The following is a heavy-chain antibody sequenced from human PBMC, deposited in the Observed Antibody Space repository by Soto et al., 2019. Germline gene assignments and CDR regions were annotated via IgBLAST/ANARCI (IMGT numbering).Heavy chain of an antibody. CDR1: GGSLSGSY. CDR2: IHHSGST. CDR3: ASPGYCSDGTCYPDY. V-gene: IGHV4-34*01. J-gene: IGHJ4*02. D-gene: IGHD2-15*01. Sequence: SETQSLTCAVYGGSLSGSYWSWIRQPPGTGLEWIGEIHHSGSTYYNPSLKSRVTLSVDTSKNQFSLKLNSVTAADTAVYYCASPGYCSDGTCYPDYWGQGTLVTVSS.